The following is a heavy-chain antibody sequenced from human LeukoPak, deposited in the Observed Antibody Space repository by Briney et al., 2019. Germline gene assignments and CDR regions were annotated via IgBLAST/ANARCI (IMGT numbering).Heavy chain of an antibody. CDR1: GFTFSSYA. CDR2: ISSNGGST. V-gene: IGHV3-64*01. Sequence: GGSLRLSCAASGFTFSSYAMHWVRQAPGKGLECVSAISSNGGSTYYANSVKGRFTISRDNSKNTLYLQMNSLRAEDTAVYYCAHGSMYQLDYWGQGTLVTVSS. CDR3: AHGSMYQLDY. J-gene: IGHJ4*02. D-gene: IGHD2-2*01.